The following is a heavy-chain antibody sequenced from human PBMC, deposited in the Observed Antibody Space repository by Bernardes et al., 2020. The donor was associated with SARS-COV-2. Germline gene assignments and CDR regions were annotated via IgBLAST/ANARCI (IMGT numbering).Heavy chain of an antibody. CDR3: ATAPPFAPNWFDP. V-gene: IGHV1-24*01. CDR1: GYTLTALS. Sequence: ASLKVFCKVSGYTLTALSMPWVRQAPGQGLEWMGGFAPADGATIYAQKFQGRVTMTEDTSTDTAYMELSSLRSEDTAVYYCATAPPFAPNWFDPWGQGTLVTGSS. CDR2: FAPADGAT. J-gene: IGHJ5*02.